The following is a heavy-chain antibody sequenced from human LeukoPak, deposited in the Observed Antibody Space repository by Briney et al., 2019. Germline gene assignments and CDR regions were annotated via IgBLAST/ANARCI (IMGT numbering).Heavy chain of an antibody. CDR1: GFSFSSEV. CDR2: ITAGGDQT. J-gene: IGHJ4*02. D-gene: IGHD1-26*01. CDR3: VRDYSATHAFDY. Sequence: GGSPRLSCAASGFSFSSEVMHWVRQAPGKGPEYVSTITAGGDQTYDAESVKGRFTISRDNSKGTLYLQMGSLRVEDTAVYYCVRDYSATHAFDYWGQGTLVTVSS. V-gene: IGHV3-64*02.